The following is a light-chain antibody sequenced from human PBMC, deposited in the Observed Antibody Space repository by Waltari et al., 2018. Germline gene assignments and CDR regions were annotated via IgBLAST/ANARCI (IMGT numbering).Light chain of an antibody. V-gene: IGKV3-15*01. CDR3: QQYNNWPLT. CDR1: QSVGSN. Sequence: EIAMTQSPATLSVSPGERATLSCRASQSVGSNLAWYQQKPGQAPRLLIYGASTRATGIPARFSGSGSGTEFTLTISSLQSEDFAVYYCQQYNNWPLTFGGGTKVEIK. CDR2: GAS. J-gene: IGKJ4*01.